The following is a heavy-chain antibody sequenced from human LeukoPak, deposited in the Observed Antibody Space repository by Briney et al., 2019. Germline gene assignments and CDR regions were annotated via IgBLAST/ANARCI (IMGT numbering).Heavy chain of an antibody. J-gene: IGHJ4*02. V-gene: IGHV3-21*01. D-gene: IGHD1-1*01. CDR1: GYTVSSNY. Sequence: SGGSLRLSCAASGYTVSSNYMNWVRQAPGKGLEWVSSISGSNSYIFYADSVKGRFTVSRDNAKDSLYLQMNSLRAEDTAVYYCARALTTLTYEGYWGQGTLVTVSS. CDR2: ISGSNSYI. CDR3: ARALTTLTYEGY.